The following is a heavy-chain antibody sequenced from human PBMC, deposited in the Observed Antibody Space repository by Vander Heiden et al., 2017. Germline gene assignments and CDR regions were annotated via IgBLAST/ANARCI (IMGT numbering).Heavy chain of an antibody. V-gene: IGHV4-34*01. CDR3: ARGGRRFLELSLSSASYYYGMDV. CDR2: INHSGST. J-gene: IGHJ6*02. Sequence: QVQLQQWGAGLLKPSETLSLTCAVYGGSFSGYYWSWFRQPPGKGLEWIGEINHSGSTNYNPSLKSRVTISVDTSKNQFSLKLSSVTAADTAVYYCARGGRRFLELSLSSASYYYGMDVWGQGTTVTVSS. D-gene: IGHD3-3*01. CDR1: GGSFSGYY.